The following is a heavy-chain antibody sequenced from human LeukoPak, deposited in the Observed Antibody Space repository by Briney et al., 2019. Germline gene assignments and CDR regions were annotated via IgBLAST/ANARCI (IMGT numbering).Heavy chain of an antibody. V-gene: IGHV3-48*01. D-gene: IGHD3-22*01. CDR1: GFTFSSYA. CDR3: ARKSGSSGYPFDY. J-gene: IGHJ4*02. Sequence: GGSLRLSCAASGFTFSSYAMNWVRQAPGKGLEWVSYITSSSSTMHYADAVKGRFAISRDNAKSSLYLQMNSLRAEDTAVYYCARKSGSSGYPFDYWGQGTLVTVSS. CDR2: ITSSSSTM.